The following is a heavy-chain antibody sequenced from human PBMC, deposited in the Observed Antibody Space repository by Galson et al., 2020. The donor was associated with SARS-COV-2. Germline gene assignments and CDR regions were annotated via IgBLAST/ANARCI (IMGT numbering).Heavy chain of an antibody. V-gene: IGHV3-7*01. D-gene: IGHD6-19*01. J-gene: IGHJ4*02. Sequence: GGSLRLSCVVSGFTFEEYRMSWVRQAPGKGLEWVANIRGEGSETNYVDSVKGRFSISRDNDVDSLYLQMDSLRVEDTATYYCTREGWQGGYWGQGARVTVSS. CDR1: GFTFEEYR. CDR3: TREGWQGGY. CDR2: IRGEGSET.